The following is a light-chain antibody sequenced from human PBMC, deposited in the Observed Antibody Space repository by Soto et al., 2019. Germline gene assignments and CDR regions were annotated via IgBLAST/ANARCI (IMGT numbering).Light chain of an antibody. CDR3: QRSGSAPAYI. J-gene: IGKJ2*01. Sequence: EVVLTQSPGTLSLSPGERATLSCRASQSLDSTYLAWYQQKPGQSPRLVIYGASRRATGIPDRFSGSGSGTDFTLTSGRLEPEDFGVYYCQRSGSAPAYIFGAGTRLDI. V-gene: IGKV3-20*01. CDR2: GAS. CDR1: QSLDSTY.